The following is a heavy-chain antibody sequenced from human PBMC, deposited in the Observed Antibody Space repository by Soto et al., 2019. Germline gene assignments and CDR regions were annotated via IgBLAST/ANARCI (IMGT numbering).Heavy chain of an antibody. J-gene: IGHJ4*02. D-gene: IGHD6-19*01. CDR3: ARSVEGHFDY. CDR1: GFRFSIYS. V-gene: IGHV3-48*02. Sequence: EVQLVESGGGLEHPGGSLRLSCAASGFRFSIYSMNWVRQAPGKGLEWSAYITSDTNTIKYADSVKGRFTISRDNAKNSVYLQMNSLRDEDTAVYYCARSVEGHFDYWGQGTVVTVSS. CDR2: ITSDTNTI.